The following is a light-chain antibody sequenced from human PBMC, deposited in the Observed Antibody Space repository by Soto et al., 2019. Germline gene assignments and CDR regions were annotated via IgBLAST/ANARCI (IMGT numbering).Light chain of an antibody. CDR2: KAS. CDR1: QSISSW. J-gene: IGKJ1*01. CDR3: QHYGSSGT. V-gene: IGKV1-5*03. Sequence: DIQMTQSPSTLSASVGDRVTITCRASQSISSWLAWYQQKPGKAPKLLIYKASSLESGVPTRVSGSGSGTDFTLTISSLQPEDFAVYYCQHYGSSGTFGQVTKV.